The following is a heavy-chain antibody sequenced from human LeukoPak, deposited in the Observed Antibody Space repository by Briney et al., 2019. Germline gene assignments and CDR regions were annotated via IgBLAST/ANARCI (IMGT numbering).Heavy chain of an antibody. CDR1: GGSISSGGYY. CDR2: IYYSGST. D-gene: IGHD6-6*01. CDR3: ARVEGEVGRSSGIFDY. Sequence: SETLSLTCTVSGGSISSGGYYWSWIRQHPGKGLEWIGYIYYSGSTYYNPSLKSRVTISVDTSKNQFSLKLSSVTAADTAVYYCARVEGEVGRSSGIFDYWGQGTLVTVSS. V-gene: IGHV4-31*03. J-gene: IGHJ4*02.